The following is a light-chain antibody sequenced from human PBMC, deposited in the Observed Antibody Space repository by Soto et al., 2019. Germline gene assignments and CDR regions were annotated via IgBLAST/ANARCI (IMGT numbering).Light chain of an antibody. CDR1: QIPSNSF. CDR2: GSA. V-gene: IGKV3-20*01. J-gene: IGKJ4*01. Sequence: EIVLTQSPGTLSLSPGERATLSCRASQIPSNSFLAWDQHKTGQAPRHLMYGSATSDTGSPDRFSGRAAGTDFTLPLSRLEPEDFAVYYCHQYGRSAPLPFGGGNKVENK. CDR3: HQYGRSAPLP.